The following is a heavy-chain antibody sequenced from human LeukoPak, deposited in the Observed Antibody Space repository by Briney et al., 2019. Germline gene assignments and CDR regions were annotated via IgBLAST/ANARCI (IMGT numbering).Heavy chain of an antibody. J-gene: IGHJ4*02. V-gene: IGHV4-59*12. Sequence: PSETLSLTCTLSGGSISTYYWSWVRQPPGKGLEWIGYIYYTGSTDYNPSLKSRVTMSVDTSKNQFSLKLCSVTAADTAVYYCARGWSPRNGSYDYWGQGTLVTVSS. CDR3: ARGWSPRNGSYDY. CDR1: GGSISTYY. CDR2: IYYTGST. D-gene: IGHD1-1*01.